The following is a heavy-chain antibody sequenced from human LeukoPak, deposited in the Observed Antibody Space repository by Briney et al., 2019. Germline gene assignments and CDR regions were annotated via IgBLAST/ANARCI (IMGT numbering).Heavy chain of an antibody. V-gene: IGHV1-69*13. CDR3: ARGRTGTFDY. D-gene: IGHD1/OR15-1a*01. CDR2: IIPIFGTA. CDR1: AGTFSSYA. J-gene: IGHJ4*02. Sequence: ASVKVSCKASAGTFSSYAIRWVRQAPGQGLEWMGGIIPIFGTANYAQKFQGRVTITADESTSTAYMELSSLRSEDTAVYYCARGRTGTFDYWGQGTLVTVSS.